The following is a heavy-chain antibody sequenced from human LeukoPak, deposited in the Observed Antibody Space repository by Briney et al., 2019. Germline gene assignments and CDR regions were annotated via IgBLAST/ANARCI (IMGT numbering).Heavy chain of an antibody. V-gene: IGHV3-7*01. CDR3: AKGDPVSGVY. D-gene: IGHD3-16*01. CDR2: INQDGSGT. J-gene: IGHJ4*02. CDR1: GFAYSTYW. Sequence: GGSLRLSCAASGFAYSTYWMTWVRHAPGKGLEWVANINQDGSGTYYVDSVTGRFTISRDNAKSSLYLQVNSLRAEDSAVYYCAKGDPVSGVYWGRGTLVTVSS.